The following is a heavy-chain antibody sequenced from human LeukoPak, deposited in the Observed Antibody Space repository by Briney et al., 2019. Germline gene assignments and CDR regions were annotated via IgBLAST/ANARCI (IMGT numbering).Heavy chain of an antibody. V-gene: IGHV3-23*01. J-gene: IGHJ4*02. CDR2: ISVSGGST. CDR3: ATPLSGSYYSYFDY. D-gene: IGHD1-26*01. CDR1: GFTFSRSW. Sequence: GGSLRLSCAASGFTFSRSWMSWVRQAPGKGLEWVSSISVSGGSTYYADSVKGRFTISRDNSKNTLYLQMNSLRAEDTAVYYCATPLSGSYYSYFDYWGQGTLATVSS.